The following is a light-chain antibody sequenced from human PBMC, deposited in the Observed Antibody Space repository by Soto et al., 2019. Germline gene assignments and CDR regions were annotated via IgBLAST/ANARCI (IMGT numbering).Light chain of an antibody. J-gene: IGKJ2*01. V-gene: IGKV3-20*01. CDR3: QQYGSSPYT. CDR2: GAS. CDR1: QSFTSNY. Sequence: EIVLTQSPGTLSLSPGERAILSCRASQSFTSNYLAWYQQKPGQAPRLLIYGASSRATGIPDRFSGSGSGTDFTLIISGLEPEDSAVYYCQQYGSSPYTFGQGIKLEIK.